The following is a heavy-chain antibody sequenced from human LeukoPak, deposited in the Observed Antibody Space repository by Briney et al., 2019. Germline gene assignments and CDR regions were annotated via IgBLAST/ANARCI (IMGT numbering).Heavy chain of an antibody. V-gene: IGHV1-69*13. D-gene: IGHD4-17*01. CDR1: GYTFTSYY. J-gene: IGHJ6*04. CDR2: IIPIFGTA. CDR3: ARDYGAAGPGMDV. Sequence: ASVKVSCKASGYTFTSYYMHWVRQAPGQGLEWMGGIIPIFGTANYARKFQGRVTITADESTSTAYMELSSLRSEDTAVYYCARDYGAAGPGMDVWGKGTTVTVSS.